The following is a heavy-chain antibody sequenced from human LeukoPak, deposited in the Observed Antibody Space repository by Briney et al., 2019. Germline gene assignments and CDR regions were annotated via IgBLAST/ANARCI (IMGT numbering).Heavy chain of an antibody. Sequence: GGSLRLSCAASGFAFTNSAMTWVRQGPGKGLEWVSAISSSGGGTYYSDSVKGRFTISRDNSQNTLYLQMNSLRAEDTAVYYCAKGGYGSGSYLYFFDYWGQGTLVTVSS. J-gene: IGHJ4*02. CDR3: AKGGYGSGSYLYFFDY. V-gene: IGHV3-23*01. CDR2: ISSSGGGT. CDR1: GFAFTNSA. D-gene: IGHD3-10*01.